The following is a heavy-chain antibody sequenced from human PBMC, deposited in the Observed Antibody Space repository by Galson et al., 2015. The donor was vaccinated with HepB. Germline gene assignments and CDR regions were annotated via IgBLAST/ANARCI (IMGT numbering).Heavy chain of an antibody. CDR2: IGGGGST. J-gene: IGHJ6*02. CDR1: GFTLNSYA. Sequence: LRLSCAASGFTLNSYAMTWVRQAPGKGLEWVAAIGGGGSTSYAESVKGRFTISRDNSKNMVFLQMYSLRAEDTAVYYCAKGDVWGSAALNYGMDVWGQGTTVTVSS. CDR3: AKGDVWGSAALNYGMDV. D-gene: IGHD3-16*01. V-gene: IGHV3-23*01.